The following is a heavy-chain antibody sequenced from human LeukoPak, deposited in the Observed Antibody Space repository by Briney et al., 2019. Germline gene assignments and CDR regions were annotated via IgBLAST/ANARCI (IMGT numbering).Heavy chain of an antibody. J-gene: IGHJ6*02. CDR3: VMDMDV. V-gene: IGHV3-20*04. Sequence: GGSLRLSCAASGFIFDDYGMNWVRQVPGKGLEWVSGINWNSSSKGYADSVKGRFTISRDNAKNSLYLQMNSLRAEDTAVYYCVMDMDVWGQGTTVTVSS. CDR1: GFIFDDYG. CDR2: INWNSSSK.